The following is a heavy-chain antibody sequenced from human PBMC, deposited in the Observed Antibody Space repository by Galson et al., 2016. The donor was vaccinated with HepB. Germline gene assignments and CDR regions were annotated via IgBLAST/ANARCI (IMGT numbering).Heavy chain of an antibody. J-gene: IGHJ4*02. CDR3: AKGFGATYDDILTGNDG. V-gene: IGHV3-23*01. CDR2: ISGSGGST. Sequence: SLRLSCAASGFALGGYAMSWVRQAPGKGLEWVSGISGSGGSTYYADSVKGRFSISRDTLKNTVDLQMNSLRAEDTAVYYCAKGFGATYDDILTGNDGWGQGTLVTVSS. CDR1: GFALGGYA. D-gene: IGHD3-9*01.